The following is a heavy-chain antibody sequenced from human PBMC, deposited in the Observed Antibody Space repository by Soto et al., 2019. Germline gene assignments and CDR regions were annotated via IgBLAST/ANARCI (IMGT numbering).Heavy chain of an antibody. CDR3: AKKPNYDILTGYYWLSARRDY. Sequence: GSLRLSCAASGFTFSSCAMGWVRQAPGKGLEWVSDIIDSGGSTYYADSVKGRFTISRDNSKNTLYLQMNSLRAEDTAVYYCAKKPNYDILTGYYWLSARRDYWDQGTLVTVSS. D-gene: IGHD3-9*01. CDR1: GFTFSSCA. J-gene: IGHJ4*02. V-gene: IGHV3-23*01. CDR2: IIDSGGST.